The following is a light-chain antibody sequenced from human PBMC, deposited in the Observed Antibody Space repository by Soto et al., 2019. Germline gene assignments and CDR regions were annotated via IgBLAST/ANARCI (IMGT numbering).Light chain of an antibody. CDR2: DTS. V-gene: IGKV3-11*01. Sequence: EIVMTQSPATLSLSPGERATLSCRASQSVNSNLAWYQQKAGQAPRLLIYDTSNRAAGVPARFSGSGSGTDFTLTISSLEPEDFAVYYCQQRYTWPITFGQGTRLEIK. CDR3: QQRYTWPIT. J-gene: IGKJ5*01. CDR1: QSVNSN.